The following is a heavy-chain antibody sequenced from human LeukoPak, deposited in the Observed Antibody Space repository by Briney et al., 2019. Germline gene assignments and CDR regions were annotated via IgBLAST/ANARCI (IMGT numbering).Heavy chain of an antibody. Sequence: SETLSLTCTVSGGSISSSSYYWGWIRQPPGKGLEWIGSIYYSGSTYYNPSLKSRVTISVDTSKNQFSLKLSSVTAADTAVYYCADYGPTRFLESGGAFDIWGQGTMVTISS. J-gene: IGHJ3*02. CDR3: ADYGPTRFLESGGAFDI. D-gene: IGHD3-3*01. CDR1: GGSISSSSYY. V-gene: IGHV4-39*01. CDR2: IYYSGST.